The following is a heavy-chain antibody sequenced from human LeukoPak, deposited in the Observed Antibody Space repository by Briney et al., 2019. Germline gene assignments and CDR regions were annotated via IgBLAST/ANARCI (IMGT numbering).Heavy chain of an antibody. V-gene: IGHV4-59*01. Sequence: SETLSLTCTVSGGSISTYYWSWIRQPPGKGLEWIGYIYHSGSTNYNPSLKSRVTISVDTSKNQISLKLSSVTAADTAVYYCARSDRRGIYYYYYMDVWGKGTTVTVSS. J-gene: IGHJ6*03. CDR3: ARSDRRGIYYYYYMDV. CDR2: IYHSGST. D-gene: IGHD3-16*01. CDR1: GGSISTYY.